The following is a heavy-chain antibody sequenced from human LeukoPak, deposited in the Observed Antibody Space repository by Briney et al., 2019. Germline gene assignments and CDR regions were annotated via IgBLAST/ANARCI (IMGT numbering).Heavy chain of an antibody. CDR2: ISYDGSIQ. J-gene: IGHJ4*02. CDR1: GFTFSSYG. CDR3: AKSYYDSSWARYFDY. V-gene: IGHV3-30*18. D-gene: IGHD3-22*01. Sequence: GGSLRLSCAASGFTFSSYGMHWVRQAPGKGLEWVAVISYDGSIQYFADSVKGRFTISRDNSKNTLYLQMNSLRADDTAVYYCAKSYYDSSWARYFDYWGQGTLATVSS.